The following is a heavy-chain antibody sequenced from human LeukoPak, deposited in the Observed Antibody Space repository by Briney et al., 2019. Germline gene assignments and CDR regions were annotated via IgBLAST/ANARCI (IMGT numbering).Heavy chain of an antibody. D-gene: IGHD2-2*01. CDR3: ATEEYQLPYYYGMDV. V-gene: IGHV1-24*01. CDR2: FDPEDGET. Sequence: GASVKVSCKVSGYTLTELSMHWVRQAPGKGLEWMGGFDPEDGETIYAQKFQGRVTKTEDTSTDTAYMELSSLRSENTAVYYCATEEYQLPYYYGMDVWGQGTTVTVSS. CDR1: GYTLTELS. J-gene: IGHJ6*02.